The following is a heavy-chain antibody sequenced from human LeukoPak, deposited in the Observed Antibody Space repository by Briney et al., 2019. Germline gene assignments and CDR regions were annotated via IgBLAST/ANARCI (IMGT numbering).Heavy chain of an antibody. V-gene: IGHV1-18*01. CDR1: GYTFTSYG. CDR2: ISAYNGNT. J-gene: IGHJ5*02. D-gene: IGHD3-22*01. CDR3: ARAYIDYYDSSGYAANNWFDP. Sequence: ASVKVSCKASGYTFTSYGISWVRQAPGQGLEWMGWISAYNGNTNYAQKLQGRVTMTTDTSTSTAYMELRSLRSDDTAVYYCARAYIDYYDSSGYAANNWFDPWGQGTLVTVSS.